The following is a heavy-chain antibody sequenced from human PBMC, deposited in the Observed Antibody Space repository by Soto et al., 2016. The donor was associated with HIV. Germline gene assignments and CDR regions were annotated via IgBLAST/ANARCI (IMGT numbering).Heavy chain of an antibody. J-gene: IGHJ1*01. V-gene: IGHV3-23*01. CDR1: GFTFSSYV. Sequence: VQLLESGGKVVQTGGSLRLSCEVSGFTFSSYVMNWVRQVQGKGLEWLSGISSSGGTTSYADSVEGRFTISRDNSNNKLFLQMNNLTVDDTALYFCATDPYFYDSSSYPLRDDYFQFWGQGTPVIVSS. CDR3: ATDPYFYDSSSYPLRDDYFQF. D-gene: IGHD3-22*01. CDR2: ISSSGGTT.